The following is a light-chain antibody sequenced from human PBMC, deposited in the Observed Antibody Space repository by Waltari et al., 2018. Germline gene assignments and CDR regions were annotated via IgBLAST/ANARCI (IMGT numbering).Light chain of an antibody. CDR3: SSYAGSYTLRL. CDR1: SSDIGAYNY. Sequence: QSALNQPRSVSRSPGQSVTISCTGTSSDIGAYNYVSWYQQHPGQVPKLILYDVTKRPSGVTARFSGSKSGNTASLTLSWLQAEDEADYYCSSYAGSYTLRLFGTGTKVTVL. J-gene: IGLJ1*01. CDR2: DVT. V-gene: IGLV2-11*01.